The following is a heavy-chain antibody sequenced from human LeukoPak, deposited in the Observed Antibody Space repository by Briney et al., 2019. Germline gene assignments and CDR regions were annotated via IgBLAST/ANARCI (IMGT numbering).Heavy chain of an antibody. CDR1: GFTFSSYA. D-gene: IGHD3-16*01. Sequence: GGSLRLSCAASGFTFSSYAMSWVRQAPGKGLEWVSAISGSGGSTYYAGSVKGRFTISRDNSKNTLYLQMNSLRAEDTAVYYCAKDLNCCSGHLNRRLGAFDIWGQGTMVTVSS. CDR3: AKDLNCCSGHLNRRLGAFDI. V-gene: IGHV3-23*01. CDR2: ISGSGGST. J-gene: IGHJ3*02.